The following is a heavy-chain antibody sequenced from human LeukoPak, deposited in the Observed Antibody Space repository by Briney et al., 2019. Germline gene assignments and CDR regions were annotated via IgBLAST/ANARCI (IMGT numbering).Heavy chain of an antibody. V-gene: IGHV3-23*01. CDR2: ISGSGGST. J-gene: IGHJ4*02. CDR3: AKDMYASGSPSFDY. CDR1: GFTFSSYA. Sequence: QPGGSLRLSCGASGFTFSSYAMSWARQAPGKGLEWVSVISGSGGSTHYADSAKGRFTISRDNSKNTLYLQMNSLRAEDTAVYYCAKDMYASGSPSFDYWGQGTLVTVSS. D-gene: IGHD3-10*01.